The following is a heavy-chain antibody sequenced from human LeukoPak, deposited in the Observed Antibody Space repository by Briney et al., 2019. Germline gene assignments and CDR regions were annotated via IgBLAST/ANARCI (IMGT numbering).Heavy chain of an antibody. CDR2: IYYSGST. Sequence: PSETLSLTCTVSGGSISSYYWSWIRQPPGKGLEWIGYIYYSGSTNYNPSLKSRVTISVDTSKNQFSLKLSSVTAADTAVYYCARYYYDFWSGYPAYYMDVWGKGTTVTVSS. V-gene: IGHV4-59*01. CDR1: GGSISSYY. J-gene: IGHJ6*03. D-gene: IGHD3-3*01. CDR3: ARYYYDFWSGYPAYYMDV.